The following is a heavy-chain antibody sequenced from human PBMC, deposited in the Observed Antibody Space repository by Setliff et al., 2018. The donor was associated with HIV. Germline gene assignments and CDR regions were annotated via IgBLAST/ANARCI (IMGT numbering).Heavy chain of an antibody. CDR3: ARDSSYYYDSSGYSAVDYYYGMDV. D-gene: IGHD3-22*01. V-gene: IGHV4-59*01. J-gene: IGHJ6*02. CDR1: GGSISSYY. CDR2: IYYSGST. Sequence: PSETLSLTCTVSGGSISSYYWSWIRQPPGKGLEWIGYIYYSGSTNYNPSLKSRVTISVDTSKNQFSLKLSSVTAADTAVYYCARDSSYYYDSSGYSAVDYYYGMDVWGQGTTVTVSS.